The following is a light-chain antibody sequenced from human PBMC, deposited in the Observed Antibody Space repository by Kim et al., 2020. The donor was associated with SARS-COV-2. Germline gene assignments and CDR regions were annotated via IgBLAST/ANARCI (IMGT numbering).Light chain of an antibody. Sequence: LYPGERATLSCWASQRVSSNYVAWYQQKPGQAPRLLIYGASSRATGIPDRFSGSGSATDFTLTINRLEPEDFAVYYCQQYGGSPYTFGQGTKLEI. CDR2: GAS. J-gene: IGKJ2*01. CDR1: QRVSSNY. V-gene: IGKV3-20*01. CDR3: QQYGGSPYT.